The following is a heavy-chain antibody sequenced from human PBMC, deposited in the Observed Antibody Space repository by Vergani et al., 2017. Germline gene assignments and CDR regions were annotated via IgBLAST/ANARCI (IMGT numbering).Heavy chain of an antibody. Sequence: QVQLQESGPGLVKPSETLSLTCTVSGGSISSYYWSWIRQPPGKGLEWIGYIYTSGSTNYNPSLKSRVTISVDTSKNQFSLKLSSVTAADTAVYYCARHSYDAYFDYWGQGTLVTVSS. D-gene: IGHD5-12*01. CDR3: ARHSYDAYFDY. CDR2: IYTSGST. CDR1: GGSISSYY. V-gene: IGHV4-4*09. J-gene: IGHJ4*02.